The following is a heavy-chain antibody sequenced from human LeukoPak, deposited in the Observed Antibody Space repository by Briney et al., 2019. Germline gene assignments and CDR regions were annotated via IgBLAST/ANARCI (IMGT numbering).Heavy chain of an antibody. Sequence: GGSLRLSCAGSGFTFSSYAISWVRQPPGKGLEWVSGITGSGGTTYYADSVKGRFTISRDNSKNTLYLQMNSLRVEDTAVYYCASPKNSSGYYWLFDYWGQGTLVTVSP. D-gene: IGHD3-22*01. CDR2: ITGSGGTT. CDR3: ASPKNSSGYYWLFDY. V-gene: IGHV3-23*01. CDR1: GFTFSSYA. J-gene: IGHJ4*02.